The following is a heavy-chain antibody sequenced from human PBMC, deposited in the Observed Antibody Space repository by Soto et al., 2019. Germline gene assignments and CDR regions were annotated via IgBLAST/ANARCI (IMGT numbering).Heavy chain of an antibody. CDR2: GST. D-gene: IGHD3-9*01. J-gene: IGHJ4*02. V-gene: IGHV4-31*02. Sequence: GSTYSTPSLKSRVTISVDTSKNQFSLKLSSVTAADTAVYYCARVNRSPQYYDILTGSIGRIDYWGQGTLVTVSS. CDR3: ARVNRSPQYYDILTGSIGRIDY.